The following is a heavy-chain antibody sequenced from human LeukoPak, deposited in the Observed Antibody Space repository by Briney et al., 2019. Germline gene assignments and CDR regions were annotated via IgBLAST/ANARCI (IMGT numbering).Heavy chain of an antibody. CDR1: GGSISSGDYY. CDR3: ARGSGYDLGFFDY. V-gene: IGHV4-30-4*01. CDR2: IYYSGST. D-gene: IGHD5-12*01. Sequence: SQTLSLTCTVSGGSISSGDYYWSWIRQPRGKGLEWIGYIYYSGSTYYNPSLKSRVTISVDTSKNQFSLKLSSVTAADTAVYYCARGSGYDLGFFDYWGQGTLVTVSS. J-gene: IGHJ4*02.